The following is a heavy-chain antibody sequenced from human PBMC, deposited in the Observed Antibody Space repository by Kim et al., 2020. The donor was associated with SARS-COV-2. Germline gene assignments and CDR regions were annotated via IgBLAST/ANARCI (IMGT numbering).Heavy chain of an antibody. J-gene: IGHJ4*02. V-gene: IGHV4-4*02. CDR3: ARDGGSGDYFDN. D-gene: IGHD3-10*01. Sequence: NYNPTLKSRVTISVDKSKNQFSWKRRSVTAADTAVYYCARDGGSGDYFDNWGQETLVTVSS.